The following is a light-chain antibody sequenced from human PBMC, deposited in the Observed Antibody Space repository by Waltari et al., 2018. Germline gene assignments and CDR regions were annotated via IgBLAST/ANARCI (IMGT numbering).Light chain of an antibody. Sequence: DIQMTQSPSSMSASVGDRVTISCRAGQNIRNYLNWYHHSPGKAPKLLIHSASNLQDGVPSRFSGSGSGTDFTLTISSLQAEDFATYYCQQSYSTLYSFGQGTK. V-gene: IGKV1-39*01. CDR2: SAS. CDR3: QQSYSTLYS. J-gene: IGKJ2*03. CDR1: QNIRNY.